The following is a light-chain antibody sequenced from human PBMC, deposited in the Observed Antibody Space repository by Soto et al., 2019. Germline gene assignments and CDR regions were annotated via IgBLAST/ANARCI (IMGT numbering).Light chain of an antibody. CDR2: GAS. J-gene: IGKJ1*01. CDR3: QQYNNWPPCT. Sequence: EIVMTQSPATLSVSPGERATLSCRASQSVSSNLAWYQQKPGQAPRLLIYGASTRATGIPARFSGSGSGTEFTLNISSLQSEDFAVYYCQQYNNWPPCTLGQGTKVEIK. CDR1: QSVSSN. V-gene: IGKV3-15*01.